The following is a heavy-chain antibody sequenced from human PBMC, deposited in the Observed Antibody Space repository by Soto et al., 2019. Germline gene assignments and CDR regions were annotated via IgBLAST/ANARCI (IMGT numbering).Heavy chain of an antibody. Sequence: GESLKISCKGSGYSFTNYWIGWVRQMPGKGLEWMGIIYPGDSHAIYSPSFQGQVTMSADKSISTASLQWSSLKASDTAMYYCARPYSGGPNDPFDVWGQGTMVTVSS. CDR3: ARPYSGGPNDPFDV. D-gene: IGHD1-26*01. J-gene: IGHJ3*01. CDR2: IYPGDSHA. CDR1: GYSFTNYW. V-gene: IGHV5-51*01.